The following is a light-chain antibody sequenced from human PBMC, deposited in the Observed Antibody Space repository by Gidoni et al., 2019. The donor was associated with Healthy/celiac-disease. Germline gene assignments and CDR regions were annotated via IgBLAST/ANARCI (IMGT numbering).Light chain of an antibody. V-gene: IGLV2-23*02. CDR1: SSDVGSYNL. CDR2: EVS. Sequence: QPALPHPSAVSGSPGQSITISCTGTSSDVGSYNLVSWYQQPPGKAPKLMIYEVSKRPSGVSNRFSGSKSGNTASLTISGLQAEDEADYYCCSYAGSSTFVFGTGTKVTVL. J-gene: IGLJ1*01. CDR3: CSYAGSSTFV.